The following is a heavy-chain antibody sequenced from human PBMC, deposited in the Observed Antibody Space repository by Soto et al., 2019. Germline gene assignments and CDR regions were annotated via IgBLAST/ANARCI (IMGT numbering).Heavy chain of an antibody. V-gene: IGHV1-18*01. J-gene: IGHJ4*02. CDR2: ISAYNGNT. CDR1: GYTFTSYG. Sequence: QVKLVQSGAEVKKPGASVKVSCKASGYTFTSYGISWVRQAPGQGLEWMGWISAYNGNTNYAQKLQGRVTMTTDTSTSTAYMELRSLRSDDTAVYYCARDRPGYYDSSGTLDYWGQGTLVTVSS. D-gene: IGHD3-22*01. CDR3: ARDRPGYYDSSGTLDY.